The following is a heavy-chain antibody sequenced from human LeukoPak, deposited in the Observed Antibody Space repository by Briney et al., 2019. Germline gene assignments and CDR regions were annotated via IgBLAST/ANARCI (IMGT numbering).Heavy chain of an antibody. D-gene: IGHD3-10*01. V-gene: IGHV3-53*01. CDR2: IYSGGST. Sequence: PGGSLRLSCAVSGLTVSSNYMSWVRQAPGKGLEWVSAIYSGGSTFYADSVKGRFTISRDNSKNTLYLQMNSLRAEDTAVYYCARDPYNSGGSYFDYWGQGTLVTVSS. J-gene: IGHJ4*02. CDR1: GLTVSSNY. CDR3: ARDPYNSGGSYFDY.